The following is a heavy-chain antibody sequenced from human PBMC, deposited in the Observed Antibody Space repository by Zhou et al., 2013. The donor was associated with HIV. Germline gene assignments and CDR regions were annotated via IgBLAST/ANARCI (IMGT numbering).Heavy chain of an antibody. D-gene: IGHD3-9*01. J-gene: IGHJ4*02. Sequence: QVQLVQSGAEVKKPGSSVKVSCKASGGTFSSYAISWVRQAPGQGLEWMGRIIPILGIANYAQKFQGRVTITADKSTSTAYMELSSLRSEDTAVYYCASHPSNPYYDILHFDYWGQGTLVTVSS. CDR1: GGTFSSYA. CDR2: IIPILGIA. CDR3: ASHPSNPYYDILHFDY. V-gene: IGHV1-69*04.